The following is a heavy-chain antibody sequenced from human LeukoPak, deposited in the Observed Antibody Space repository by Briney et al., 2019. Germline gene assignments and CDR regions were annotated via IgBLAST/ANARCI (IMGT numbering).Heavy chain of an antibody. D-gene: IGHD3-16*01. Sequence: PGGSLRLSCAASGFTSSSYGMHWVRQAPGKGLEWVAVISYDGSNKYYADSVKGRFTISRDNAKNSLYLQMNSLRAEDTAVYYCARDSGVGEDYWGQGTLVTVSS. CDR1: GFTSSSYG. J-gene: IGHJ4*02. CDR2: ISYDGSNK. CDR3: ARDSGVGEDY. V-gene: IGHV3-30*03.